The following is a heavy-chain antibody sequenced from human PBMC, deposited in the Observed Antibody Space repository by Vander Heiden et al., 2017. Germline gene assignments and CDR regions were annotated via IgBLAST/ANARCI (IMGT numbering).Heavy chain of an antibody. V-gene: IGHV3-9*01. Sequence: EVELVASGGGLVQPGRSLRLSWAASGFTFDDYAMHWVRQVPGKGLEWVSGINWNSGDIDYADSVKGRFTISRDNAKNFLYLEMSSLRVEDTALYYCVKERDYDFVLDVWGQGTTVTVSS. CDR1: GFTFDDYA. J-gene: IGHJ6*02. CDR2: INWNSGDI. D-gene: IGHD3-16*01. CDR3: VKERDYDFVLDV.